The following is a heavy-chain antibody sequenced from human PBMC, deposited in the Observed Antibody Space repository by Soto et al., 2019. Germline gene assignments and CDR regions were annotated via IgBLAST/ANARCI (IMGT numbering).Heavy chain of an antibody. V-gene: IGHV1-18*01. J-gene: IGHJ4*02. CDR1: GYTFTSYG. D-gene: IGHD1-26*01. Sequence: QVQLVQSGAEVKKPGASVKVSCKASGYTFTSYGISWVRQAPGQGLEWMGWISAYNGNTNYAQKLHGRVTMTTDTSTSTAYMELRSLRSDDTAVYYCARSLYSGSYTPDYYFDYWGQGTLVTVSS. CDR3: ARSLYSGSYTPDYYFDY. CDR2: ISAYNGNT.